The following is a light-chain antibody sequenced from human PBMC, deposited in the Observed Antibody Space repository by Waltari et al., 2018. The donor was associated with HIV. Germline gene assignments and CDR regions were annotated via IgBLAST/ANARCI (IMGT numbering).Light chain of an antibody. V-gene: IGLV3-1*01. CDR1: KLGNKY. CDR2: SDA. J-gene: IGLJ1*01. Sequence: YDLTQPPSVSVSPGQTATITCSGDKLGNKYVSWYRQRPGHAPGFVIYSDAKRPSGIPERFSGSNAGSTATLTISGTQAMDEGDYYCQAWDTTTAVFGTGTRVTVL. CDR3: QAWDTTTAV.